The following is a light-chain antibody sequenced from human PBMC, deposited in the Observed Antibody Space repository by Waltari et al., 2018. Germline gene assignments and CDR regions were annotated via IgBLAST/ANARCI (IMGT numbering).Light chain of an antibody. V-gene: IGKV1-39*01. CDR3: QQSFSSPWT. J-gene: IGKJ1*01. CDR2: GAS. CDR1: QNIRTY. Sequence: DIQMTQSPSSLSASIGDTITVTCRASQNIRTYLNWYQQKPAKAPKLLIFGASSLPRGVPSSVRGSASGTEFTLTITNLQPDDFATYFCQQSFSSPWTFGQGTTV.